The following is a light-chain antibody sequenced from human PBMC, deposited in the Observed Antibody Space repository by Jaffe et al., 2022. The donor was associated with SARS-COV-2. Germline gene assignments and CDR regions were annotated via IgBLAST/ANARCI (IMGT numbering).Light chain of an antibody. CDR1: NLGDKY. Sequence: SNELTQPPSVSVSPGQTASISCSGDNLGDKYVSWYQQKPGQPPLLVIYQDSKRSSEIPDRFSGSNSGNTATLTISGTQAIDESDYFCQAWDSGTVVFGGGTKLTVL. J-gene: IGLJ2*01. CDR2: QDS. CDR3: QAWDSGTVV. V-gene: IGLV3-1*01.